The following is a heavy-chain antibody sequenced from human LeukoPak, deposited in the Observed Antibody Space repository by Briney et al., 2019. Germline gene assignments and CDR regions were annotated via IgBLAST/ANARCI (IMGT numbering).Heavy chain of an antibody. D-gene: IGHD6-25*01. V-gene: IGHV1-3*01. Sequence: ASVKVSCKASGYTFSSYAMHWVRQAPGQRLEWMGWINGGNGNTKYSQKLQGRVTITRDTSASTAYMELRSLRSEDTAVFYCARGPPRLNWFDHWGQGTLVTVSS. CDR2: INGGNGNT. CDR1: GYTFSSYA. J-gene: IGHJ5*02. CDR3: ARGPPRLNWFDH.